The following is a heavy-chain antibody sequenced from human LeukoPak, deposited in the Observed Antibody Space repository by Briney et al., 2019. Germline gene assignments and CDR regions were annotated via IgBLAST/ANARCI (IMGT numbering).Heavy chain of an antibody. D-gene: IGHD2-21*02. J-gene: IGHJ6*03. CDR2: INTNTGNP. Sequence: ASVKVSCKASGYTFTNYAMNWVRQAPGQGLEWMGRINTNTGNPTYAQGFTGRFVFSLDTSVTTTYLQISSLKAEDTAVYYCARDKGDYHHYYYMDVWGKGTTVTVSS. CDR3: ARDKGDYHHYYYMDV. V-gene: IGHV7-4-1*02. CDR1: GYTFTNYA.